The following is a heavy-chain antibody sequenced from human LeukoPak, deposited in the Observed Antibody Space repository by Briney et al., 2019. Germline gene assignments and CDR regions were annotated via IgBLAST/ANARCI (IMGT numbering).Heavy chain of an antibody. V-gene: IGHV3-48*03. D-gene: IGHD5-12*01. CDR2: ISSGGSTI. CDR3: ARGVGFSGYVDY. J-gene: IGHJ4*02. CDR1: GFTFSSFE. Sequence: GGSLRLSCAASGFTFSSFEMKWVRQAPGKGLEWVSYISSGGSTIYYADSVKGRFTISRDNAKNSLYLQMNSLRAEDTAVYYCARGVGFSGYVDYWGQGTLVTVSS.